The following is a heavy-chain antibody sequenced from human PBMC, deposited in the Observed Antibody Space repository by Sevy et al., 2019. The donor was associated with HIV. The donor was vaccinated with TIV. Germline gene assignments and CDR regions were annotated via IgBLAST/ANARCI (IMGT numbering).Heavy chain of an antibody. CDR3: ARDWEYSSSHPFDN. D-gene: IGHD6-6*01. V-gene: IGHV3-21*01. J-gene: IGHJ4*02. Sequence: GGSLRLSCAASGFTLSNYNMNWVRQAPGKGLEWVSSISGSSTDIYYADSVKGRFTISRDNAKNSLYLQMNSLRAEDTAVYYCARDWEYSSSHPFDNWGQGSLVTVSS. CDR2: ISGSSTDI. CDR1: GFTLSNYN.